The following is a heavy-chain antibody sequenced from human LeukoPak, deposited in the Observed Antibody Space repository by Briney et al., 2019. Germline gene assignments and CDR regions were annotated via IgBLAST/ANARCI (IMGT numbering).Heavy chain of an antibody. CDR3: AKAYGTNGYYQLPIDF. V-gene: IGHV3-23*01. CDR2: ITATGDTP. J-gene: IGHJ4*02. CDR1: GFTFSSNA. Sequence: GGSLRLSCAASGFTFSSNAMTWVRQAPGKGLERVSAITATGDTPYYADSVKGRFTISRDNSRNTLYLQLNNLRAEDTAVYYCAKAYGTNGYYQLPIDFWGQGTLVTVSS. D-gene: IGHD3-22*01.